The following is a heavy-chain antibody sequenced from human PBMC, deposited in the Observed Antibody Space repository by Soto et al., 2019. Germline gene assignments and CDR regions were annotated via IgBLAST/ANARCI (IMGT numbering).Heavy chain of an antibody. CDR2: IHHSGAF. CDR3: AREDDGGDSSDV. V-gene: IGHV4-30-4*08. D-gene: IGHD2-21*02. CDR1: GGSINSDSYH. Sequence: SETLSLTCTVSGGSINSDSYHWTWIRQSPGKGLEWIGYIHHSGAFLYNPSFKSRLTISVDTSKNQFSLHLSSVTDADTAVYFCAREDDGGDSSDVWGQGTTVTVSS. J-gene: IGHJ6*02.